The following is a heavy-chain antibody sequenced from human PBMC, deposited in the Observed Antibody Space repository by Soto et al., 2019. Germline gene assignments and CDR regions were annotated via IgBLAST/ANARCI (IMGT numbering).Heavy chain of an antibody. CDR1: RGSFNAYS. CDR2: IDHSGST. CDR3: GRGLRYSGMDV. Sequence: SETLSLTCAVHRGSFNAYSWTWIRQPPGKGLEWIGEIDHSGSTTYNPSLKSRIIMSVDTSKNQFSLNVSSMTAADTAVYYCGRGLRYSGMDVWGQGTTVTVSS. J-gene: IGHJ6*02. V-gene: IGHV4-34*01.